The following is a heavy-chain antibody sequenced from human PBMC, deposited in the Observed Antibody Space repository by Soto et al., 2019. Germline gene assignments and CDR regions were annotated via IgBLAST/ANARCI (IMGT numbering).Heavy chain of an antibody. CDR3: ARDGFVSVVRGVNGMDV. CDR2: ISSSGTTI. V-gene: IGHV3-48*03. D-gene: IGHD3-10*01. CDR1: GFTFSSFE. Sequence: GGSLRLSCAASGFTFSSFEMNWVRQAPGKGLEWLSSISSSGTTIYYADSVKGRFTISRDNAKNSLYLQMNSLRAEDTAVYYCARDGFVSVVRGVNGMDVRGQGTTVTVSS. J-gene: IGHJ6*02.